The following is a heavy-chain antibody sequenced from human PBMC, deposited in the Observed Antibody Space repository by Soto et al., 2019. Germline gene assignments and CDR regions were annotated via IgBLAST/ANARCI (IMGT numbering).Heavy chain of an antibody. V-gene: IGHV1-46*03. J-gene: IGHJ6*03. Sequence: ASVKVSCKASGYIFSNYYMHWVRQAPGQGLEWMGIINPSGGSTSYAQKFRGRVTMTRDTSTSTVYMELSSLRSEDTAVYYCARSGVVIIPAALLHYYYYMDVWGKGTTVTVSS. CDR3: ARSGVVIIPAALLHYYYYMDV. CDR1: GYIFSNYY. CDR2: INPSGGST. D-gene: IGHD3-3*01.